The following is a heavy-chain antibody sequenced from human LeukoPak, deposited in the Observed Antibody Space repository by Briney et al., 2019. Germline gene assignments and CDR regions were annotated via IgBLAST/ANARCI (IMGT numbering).Heavy chain of an antibody. CDR2: IRYDGSNK. V-gene: IGHV3-30*02. J-gene: IGHJ5*02. D-gene: IGHD3-3*01. CDR3: AKDLERFGNWFDP. Sequence: GGSLRLSCAASGFTFSSYGMHWVRQAPGKGLEWVAFIRYDGSNKYYADSVKGRFTISRDNSKNTLYLQMNGLRAEDTAVYYCAKDLERFGNWFDPWGQGTLVTVSS. CDR1: GFTFSSYG.